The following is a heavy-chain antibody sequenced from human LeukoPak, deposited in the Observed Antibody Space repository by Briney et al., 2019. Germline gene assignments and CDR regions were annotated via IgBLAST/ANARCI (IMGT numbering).Heavy chain of an antibody. D-gene: IGHD6-25*01. J-gene: IGHJ4*02. V-gene: IGHV3-33*01. Sequence: GGSLRLSCAASGFSCSSYGMHWVRQAPGKGLEWVAAIWYDGSNKYYADSVKGRFTISRDISKNTLFLQMNSLRAEDTTVYYCARKSSIGGAPDYWGQGTLVTVS. CDR1: GFSCSSYG. CDR3: ARKSSIGGAPDY. CDR2: IWYDGSNK.